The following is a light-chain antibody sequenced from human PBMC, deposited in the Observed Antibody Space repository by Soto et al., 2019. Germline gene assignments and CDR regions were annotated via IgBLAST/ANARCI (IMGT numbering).Light chain of an antibody. V-gene: IGLV2-8*01. Sequence: QSVLTQPPSASGSPGQSVAISCTGTSSDVGGYNYVSWYQQHPGKAPKLMIYEVNKRPSGVPDRFSGSKSGNTASLTVSGLQAEDEAEYYCSSYTSSITPYVFGTGTKVTVL. CDR1: SSDVGGYNY. J-gene: IGLJ1*01. CDR3: SSYTSSITPYV. CDR2: EVN.